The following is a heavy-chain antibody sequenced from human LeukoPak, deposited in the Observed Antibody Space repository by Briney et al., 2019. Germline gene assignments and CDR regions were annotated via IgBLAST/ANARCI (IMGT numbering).Heavy chain of an antibody. Sequence: SVKVSCKASGGTFSSYAISWVRQAPGQGLEWMGRIIPIFGTANYAQKFQGRVTITTHESMSTAYMELSSLRSEDTAVYYCASGPLYGGYDDWGQGTLVTVSS. J-gene: IGHJ4*02. CDR3: ASGPLYGGYDD. D-gene: IGHD5-12*01. CDR1: GGTFSSYA. CDR2: IIPIFGTA. V-gene: IGHV1-69*05.